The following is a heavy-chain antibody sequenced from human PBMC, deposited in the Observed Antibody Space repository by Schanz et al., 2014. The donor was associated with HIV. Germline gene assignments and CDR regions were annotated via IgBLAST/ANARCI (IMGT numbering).Heavy chain of an antibody. CDR3: GTYNYGSGHDY. J-gene: IGHJ4*01. Sequence: EVQMLESGGGSVQPGGSLRLSCVASGFPFSNFAMSWGSQDHGRGMEWVSAISTGGERTFYADSVKGRFTISRDNSKNTLYLQMNSLRAEDTAIYHCGTYNYGSGHDYWG. D-gene: IGHD3-10*01. CDR2: ISTGGERT. CDR1: GFPFSNFA. V-gene: IGHV3-23*01.